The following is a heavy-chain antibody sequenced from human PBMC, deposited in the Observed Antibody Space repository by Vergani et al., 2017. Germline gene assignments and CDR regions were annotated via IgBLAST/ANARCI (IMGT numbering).Heavy chain of an antibody. CDR1: FDSIRNLY. J-gene: IGHJ5*02. D-gene: IGHD6-19*01. V-gene: IGHV4-59*11. CDR3: ASDTHSGQRADR. Sequence: QVQLQESGPGLVKSSETLSLTCSVSFDSIRNLYCNWIRQPPGKGLEWIGSIHYSENTNYNPSLKTRVTISVDTSKNQFSLTLTSVTAADTAVYYCASDTHSGQRADRWGQAILVTVTS. CDR2: IHYSENT.